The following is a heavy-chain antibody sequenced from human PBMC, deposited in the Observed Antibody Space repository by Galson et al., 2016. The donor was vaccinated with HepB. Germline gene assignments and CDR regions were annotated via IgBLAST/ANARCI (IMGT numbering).Heavy chain of an antibody. CDR1: GFTFDDYG. D-gene: IGHD3-10*01. CDR2: INWSGDST. J-gene: IGHJ6*02. Sequence: SLRLSCAVSGFTFDDYGMTWVRQAPGKGLEWVSGINWSGDSTAYADSVKGRFTMYRDDARNSLYLRMSSLRVEDTALYQCARGLVGSGMDVWGQGTTVTVSS. V-gene: IGHV3-20*01. CDR3: ARGLVGSGMDV.